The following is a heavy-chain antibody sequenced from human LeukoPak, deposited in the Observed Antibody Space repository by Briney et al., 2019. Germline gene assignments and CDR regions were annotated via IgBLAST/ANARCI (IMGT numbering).Heavy chain of an antibody. V-gene: IGHV3-30-3*01. CDR3: ARPARGVGASDFDY. D-gene: IGHD1-26*01. CDR2: ISYDGSNK. J-gene: IGHJ4*02. Sequence: GGSLRLSCAASGFTLSSYAMHWVRQAPGKGLEWVAVISYDGSNKYYADSVKGRFTISRDNSKNTLYLQMNSLRAEDTAVYYCARPARGVGASDFDYWGQGTLVTVSS. CDR1: GFTLSSYA.